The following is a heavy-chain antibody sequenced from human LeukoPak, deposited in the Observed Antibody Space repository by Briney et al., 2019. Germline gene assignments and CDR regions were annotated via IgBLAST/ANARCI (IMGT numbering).Heavy chain of an antibody. J-gene: IGHJ6*04. V-gene: IGHV3-30*04. CDR1: GFTFSSYA. CDR3: ARDLGIAVAGPQSEDGMDV. Sequence: GRSLRLSCAASGFTFSSYAMHWVRQAPGKGLEWVAVISYDGSNKYYADSVKGRFTISRDNFKNTLYLQMNSLRAEDTAVYYCARDLGIAVAGPQSEDGMDVWGKGTTVTVSS. D-gene: IGHD6-19*01. CDR2: ISYDGSNK.